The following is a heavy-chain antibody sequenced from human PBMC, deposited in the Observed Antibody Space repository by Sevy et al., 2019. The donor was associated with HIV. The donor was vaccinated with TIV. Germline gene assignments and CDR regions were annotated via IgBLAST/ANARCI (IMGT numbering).Heavy chain of an antibody. V-gene: IGHV4-34*01. CDR1: GGSFSGYY. J-gene: IGHJ6*02. CDR3: ARSMVRGVIITYQIYYGMDV. Sequence: SETLSLTCAVYGGSFSGYYWSWIRQPPGKGLEWIGEINHSGSTNYNPSLKSRVTISVDKSKNQFSLMLSSVTAADPAVYYCARSMVRGVIITYQIYYGMDVWGQGTTVTVSS. CDR2: INHSGST. D-gene: IGHD3-10*01.